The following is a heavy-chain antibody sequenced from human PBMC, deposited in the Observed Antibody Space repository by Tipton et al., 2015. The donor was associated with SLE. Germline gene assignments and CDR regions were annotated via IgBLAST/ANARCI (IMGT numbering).Heavy chain of an antibody. J-gene: IGHJ6*03. CDR2: GYYIGST. D-gene: IGHD6-13*01. CDR1: DDSISNYY. CDR3: ARERAAGHSYYYYMDV. Sequence: TLSLTCTVSDDSISNYYWSWIRQSPGKGLEWIGYGYYIGSTNYNPSLKSRLTISVDTSKNQFSLRLSSVSAADTAMYYCARERAAGHSYYYYMDVWGKGTTVTVSS. V-gene: IGHV4-59*01.